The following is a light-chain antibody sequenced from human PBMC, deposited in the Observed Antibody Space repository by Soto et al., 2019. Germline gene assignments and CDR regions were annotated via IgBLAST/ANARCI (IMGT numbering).Light chain of an antibody. J-gene: IGLJ1*01. CDR1: SSDVGSQNL. CDR2: EVT. V-gene: IGLV2-14*02. Sequence: QSALTQPASVSGSPGQSITISCTGTSSDVGSQNLVSWYQQHPGKAPKLMIYEVTNRPSGVSDRFSGSKSDNTASLTISGLQTEDEADYYCCSYVSSKTYLFGTGTKLTVL. CDR3: CSYVSSKTYL.